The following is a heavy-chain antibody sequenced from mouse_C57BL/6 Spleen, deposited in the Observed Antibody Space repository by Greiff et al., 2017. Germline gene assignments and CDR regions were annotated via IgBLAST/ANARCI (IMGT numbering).Heavy chain of an antibody. Sequence: VQLQQPGAELVRPGASVTLSCKASGYTFTDYEMHWVKQTPVHGLEWIGAIDPETGGTSYNQKFKGKAILTADKSSSTAYMGLRSLTSEDSAVYYCTRDYGSSSWFAYWGQGTLVTVSA. J-gene: IGHJ3*01. CDR3: TRDYGSSSWFAY. V-gene: IGHV1-15*01. CDR2: IDPETGGT. CDR1: GYTFTDYE. D-gene: IGHD1-1*01.